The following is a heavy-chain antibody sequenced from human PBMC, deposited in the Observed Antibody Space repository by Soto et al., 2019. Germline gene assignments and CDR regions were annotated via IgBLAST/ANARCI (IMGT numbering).Heavy chain of an antibody. CDR3: ARGSTRWPPRLDY. CDR2: IYYSGST. Sequence: QVQLQESGPGLVKPSETLSLNCTVSGGPISSYYWSWIRQSPGKGLEWIGYIYYSGSTNYNPSLKRRVTISVDTSKNPFSLALSSVTAADTAVYYCARGSTRWPPRLDYWGQGTLVNVSS. CDR1: GGPISSYY. J-gene: IGHJ4*02. D-gene: IGHD6-19*01. V-gene: IGHV4-59*01.